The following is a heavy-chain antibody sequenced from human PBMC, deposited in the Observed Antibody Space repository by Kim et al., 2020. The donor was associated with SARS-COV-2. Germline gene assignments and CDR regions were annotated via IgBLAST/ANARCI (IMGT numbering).Heavy chain of an antibody. V-gene: IGHV1-46*01. D-gene: IGHD3-3*01. Sequence: ASVKVSCKASGYTFTSYYMHWVRQAPGQGLEWMGIINPSGGSTSYAQKFQGRVTMTRDTSTSTVYMELSSLRSEDTAVYYCARGIGAPYYDFWSGHYPPETNWFDPWGQGTLVTVSS. CDR2: INPSGGST. CDR3: ARGIGAPYYDFWSGHYPPETNWFDP. CDR1: GYTFTSYY. J-gene: IGHJ5*02.